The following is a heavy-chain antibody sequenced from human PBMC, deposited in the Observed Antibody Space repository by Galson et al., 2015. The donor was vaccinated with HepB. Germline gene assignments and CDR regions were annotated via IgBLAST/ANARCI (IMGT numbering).Heavy chain of an antibody. J-gene: IGHJ4*02. CDR3: ATGRSRDMVRGVNLPN. Sequence: SVKVSCKASGYTFTGYYMHWVRQAPGQGLEWMGRINPNSGGTNYAQKFQGRVTMTRDTSISTAYMELSRLRSDDTAVYYCATGRSRDMVRGVNLPNWGQGTLVTVSS. CDR1: GYTFTGYY. D-gene: IGHD3-10*01. V-gene: IGHV1-2*06. CDR2: INPNSGGT.